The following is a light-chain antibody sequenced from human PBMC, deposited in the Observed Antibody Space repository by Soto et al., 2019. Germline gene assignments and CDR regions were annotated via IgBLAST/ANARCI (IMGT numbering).Light chain of an antibody. CDR2: WAP. Sequence: DIVMTQSPDSLTLSLSERATISFKSRQSVLYTSNNKTYLAWYQQKPGQPPKLLIYWAPTRDSGVPDRFSGSGSGTDFTPTISSLRAEDVAVYYCQQYYSAPLTFGGGPRWRS. CDR1: QSVLYTSNNKTY. J-gene: IGKJ4*02. V-gene: IGKV4-1*01. CDR3: QQYYSAPLT.